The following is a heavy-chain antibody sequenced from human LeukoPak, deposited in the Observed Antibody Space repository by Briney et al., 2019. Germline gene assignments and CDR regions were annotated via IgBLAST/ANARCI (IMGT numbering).Heavy chain of an antibody. D-gene: IGHD6-19*01. V-gene: IGHV3-49*03. CDR2: IRSKAYGGTT. CDR1: GFTFGDYA. J-gene: IGHJ6*03. Sequence: GGSLRLSCTASGFTFGDYAMSWFRQAPGKGLEWVGFIRSKAYGGTTEYAASVKGRFTISRDDSKSIAYLQMNSLRAEDTAVYSCAKEKRWLVGRLDYMDVWGKGTTVTISS. CDR3: AKEKRWLVGRLDYMDV.